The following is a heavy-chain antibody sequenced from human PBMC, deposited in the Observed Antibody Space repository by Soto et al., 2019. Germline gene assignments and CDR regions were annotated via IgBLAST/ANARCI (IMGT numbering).Heavy chain of an antibody. D-gene: IGHD5-12*01. CDR1: GYTFTSYG. CDR2: ISAYNGNT. CDR3: ARERGDVEMATIHYFDY. J-gene: IGHJ4*02. Sequence: QVQLVQSGAEVKKPGASVKVSCKASGYTFTSYGISWVRQAPGQGLEWMGWISAYNGNTNYAQKLQGRVTITTDTSTSTAYMELRSLRSDDTAVYYCARERGDVEMATIHYFDYWGQGTLVTVSS. V-gene: IGHV1-18*01.